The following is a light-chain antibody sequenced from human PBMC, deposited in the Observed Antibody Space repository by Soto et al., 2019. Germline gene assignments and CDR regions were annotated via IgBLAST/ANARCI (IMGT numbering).Light chain of an antibody. Sequence: QSALTQPASVSGSPGQSITISCPGTSSDVGGYNYVSWYQQHPGKAPKLMIYEVSNRPSGVSNRFSGSKSGNTASLTISGLQAEDEADYYCSSYTSSSTLVFGTGTKVT. V-gene: IGLV2-14*01. CDR3: SSYTSSSTLV. CDR2: EVS. CDR1: SSDVGGYNY. J-gene: IGLJ1*01.